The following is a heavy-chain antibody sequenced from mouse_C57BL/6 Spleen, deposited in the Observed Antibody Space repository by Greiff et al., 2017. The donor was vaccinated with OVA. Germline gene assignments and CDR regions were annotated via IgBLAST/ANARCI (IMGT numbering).Heavy chain of an antibody. CDR1: GYTFTDYY. V-gene: IGHV1-75*01. CDR3: ARSRYDSAYYFDY. D-gene: IGHD2-12*01. J-gene: IGHJ2*01. CDR2: IFPGRGRT. Sequence: VMLVESGPELVKPGASVTISCKASGYTFTDYYINWVKQRPGQGLEWIGWIFPGRGRTYYNDKFKGKATLTVDKSSSTAYMLLSSLTSEDSAVYFCARSRYDSAYYFDYWGQGTTLTVSS.